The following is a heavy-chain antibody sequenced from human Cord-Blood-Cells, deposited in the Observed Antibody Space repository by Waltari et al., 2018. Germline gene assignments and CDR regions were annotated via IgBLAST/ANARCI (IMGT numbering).Heavy chain of an antibody. CDR3: ARAHIVVVPAAIDY. V-gene: IGHV3-7*01. Sequence: EVQLVESGGGLVQPGGSLRLSCAASGFTFSSYWMSWVRQAPGKGLEWVANIKQDGSGKYYWDSVKVRFTSSRDNAKNSRYLQMNSLRAEDTAVYYCARAHIVVVPAAIDYWGQGTLVTVSS. D-gene: IGHD2-2*01. CDR1: GFTFSSYW. CDR2: IKQDGSGK. J-gene: IGHJ4*02.